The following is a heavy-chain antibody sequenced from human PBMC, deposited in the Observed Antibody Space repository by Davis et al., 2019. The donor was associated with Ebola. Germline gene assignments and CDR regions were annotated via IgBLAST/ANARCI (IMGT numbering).Heavy chain of an antibody. J-gene: IGHJ4*02. V-gene: IGHV3-53*04. CDR3: ARDLFYDSSGYYRFPLGY. Sequence: PGGSLRFSCAASGFTVSSNYMSWVRQAPGKGLEWVSVIYSGGSTYYADSVKGRFTISRHNSKNTLYLQMNSLRAEDTAVYYCARDLFYDSSGYYRFPLGYWGQGTLVTVSS. CDR1: GFTVSSNY. D-gene: IGHD3-22*01. CDR2: IYSGGST.